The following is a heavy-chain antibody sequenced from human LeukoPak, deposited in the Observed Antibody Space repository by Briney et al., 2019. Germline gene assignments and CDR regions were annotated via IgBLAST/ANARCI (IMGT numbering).Heavy chain of an antibody. CDR3: ARGPDFGDRLDYFDY. CDR2: IKQDGSQ. D-gene: IGHD4-17*01. CDR1: GFTFSRHW. V-gene: IGHV3-7*01. J-gene: IGHJ4*02. Sequence: PGGSLRLSCAASGFTFSRHWMGWVRQAPGKGLEWVASIKQDGSQYYVDSVKGRFFISRENAKNSVSLQMNSLRGEDTAVYYRARGPDFGDRLDYFDYWGQGTLVTVS.